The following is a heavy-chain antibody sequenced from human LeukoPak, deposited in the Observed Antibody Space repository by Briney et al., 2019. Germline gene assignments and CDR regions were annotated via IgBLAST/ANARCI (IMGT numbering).Heavy chain of an antibody. V-gene: IGHV1-69*06. CDR3: ARGSYYDSYGYPIPFDP. CDR2: ITPLSGTV. D-gene: IGHD3-22*01. J-gene: IGHJ5*02. Sequence: ASVKVSCKASGGTFIRYTFSWARQAPGQGLEWMGVITPLSGTVNYAQKFQGRVTLTADKSTNTAYMELSSLRSEDTAIYYCARGSYYDSYGYPIPFDPWGQGTLVAVSS. CDR1: GGTFIRYT.